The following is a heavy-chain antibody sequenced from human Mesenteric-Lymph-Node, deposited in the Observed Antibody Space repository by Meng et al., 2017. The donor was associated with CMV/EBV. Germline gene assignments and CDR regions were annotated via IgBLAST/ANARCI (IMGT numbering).Heavy chain of an antibody. J-gene: IGHJ4*02. CDR3: ARDSGRWLRPNYFDY. Sequence: GGSLRLSCAASGFTVSHDHLSWVRQAPGKGLEWVSVIYSGGITYYADSVKGRFTISRDNAKNSLYLQMNSLRAEDTAVYYCARDSGRWLRPNYFDYWGQGTLVTVSS. CDR2: IYSGGIT. D-gene: IGHD5-12*01. V-gene: IGHV3-66*01. CDR1: GFTVSHDH.